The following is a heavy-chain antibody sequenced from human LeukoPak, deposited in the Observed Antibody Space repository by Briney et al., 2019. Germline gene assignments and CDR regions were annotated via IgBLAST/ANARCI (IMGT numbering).Heavy chain of an antibody. D-gene: IGHD4-17*01. Sequence: GGSLRLSCAASGFTFSSYEMNWVRQAPGKGLEWVSYISSSGSTIYYADSVKGRFTISRDNAKNSLYLQMNSLRAEDTAVYYCATTGFYGDYPFDYWGHGTLVTVSS. CDR1: GFTFSSYE. CDR3: ATTGFYGDYPFDY. J-gene: IGHJ4*03. V-gene: IGHV3-48*03. CDR2: ISSSGSTI.